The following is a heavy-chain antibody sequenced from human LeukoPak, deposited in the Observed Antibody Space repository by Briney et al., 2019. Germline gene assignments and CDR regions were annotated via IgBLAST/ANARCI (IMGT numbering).Heavy chain of an antibody. Sequence: SVKVSCKASGGTFSSYAISWVRQAPGQGLEWMGGIIPIFGTANYAQKFQGRVTITADESTSTAYMELSSLRSEDTAIYYCARDNSVDDNAWWFDPWGQGTLVTVSS. CDR2: IIPIFGTA. CDR1: GGTFSSYA. CDR3: ARDNSVDDNAWWFDP. J-gene: IGHJ5*02. D-gene: IGHD3-22*01. V-gene: IGHV1-69*13.